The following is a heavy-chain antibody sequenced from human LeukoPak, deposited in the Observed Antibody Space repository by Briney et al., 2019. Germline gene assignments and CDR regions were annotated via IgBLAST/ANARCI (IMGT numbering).Heavy chain of an antibody. V-gene: IGHV3-23*01. CDR1: GFSFSNYA. D-gene: IGHD3-10*01. J-gene: IGHJ4*02. Sequence: HPGGSLRLSCAASGFSFSNYAMSWVRQAPGKGLEWVSGIGAGGGSTYYADSVKGRFTISRDNSRNTLYLQMNSLRADDTAVYYCAKLGMVRGEGYWGQGTLVTVST. CDR3: AKLGMVRGEGY. CDR2: IGAGGGST.